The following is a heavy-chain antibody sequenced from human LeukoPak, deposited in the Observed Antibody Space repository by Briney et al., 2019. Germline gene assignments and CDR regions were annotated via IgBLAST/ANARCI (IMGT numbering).Heavy chain of an antibody. J-gene: IGHJ3*02. CDR2: IYYSGST. CDR1: GGSFSGYY. CDR3: ARGSSSGWYQDDAFDI. D-gene: IGHD6-19*01. V-gene: IGHV4-31*11. Sequence: SETLSLTCAVYGGSFSGYYWSWIRQHPGKGLEWIGYIYYSGSTYYNPSLKSRVTISVDTSKNQFSLKLSSVTAADTAVYYCARGSSSGWYQDDAFDIWGQGTMVTVSS.